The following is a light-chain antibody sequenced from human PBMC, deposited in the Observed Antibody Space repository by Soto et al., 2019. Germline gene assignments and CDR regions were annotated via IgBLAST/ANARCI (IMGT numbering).Light chain of an antibody. CDR1: ESISRH. CDR2: AAS. CDR3: QQSYSTPSST. J-gene: IGKJ5*01. V-gene: IGKV1-39*01. Sequence: DIQMTQSPSSLSAFVGDRVTITCRASESISRHLNWYQQKPGKAPKLLIYAASSLQNGVPSRFSGGGSGTDFTLTISNLQHADFATYYCQQSYSTPSSTFGQGTRLEIK.